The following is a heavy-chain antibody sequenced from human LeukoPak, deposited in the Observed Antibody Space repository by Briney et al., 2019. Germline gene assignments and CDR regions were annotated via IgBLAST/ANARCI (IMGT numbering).Heavy chain of an antibody. Sequence: PSETLSLTCAVYGGSFIGFHWNWIRQAPGKGLEWIGDINHSGSTNYNPSLTSRVTISVDPSKNQFSLNLSSVTAADTAVYYCARRKKTYYYGSGSHNWFDPWGQGTLVTVSS. CDR3: ARRKKTYYYGSGSHNWFDP. CDR1: GGSFIGFH. J-gene: IGHJ5*02. V-gene: IGHV4-34*01. D-gene: IGHD3-10*01. CDR2: INHSGST.